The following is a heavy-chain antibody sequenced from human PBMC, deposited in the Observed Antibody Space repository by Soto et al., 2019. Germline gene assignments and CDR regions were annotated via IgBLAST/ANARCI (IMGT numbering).Heavy chain of an antibody. Sequence: SETLSLTCAVYGGSISSGGYYWSWIRQHPGKGLEWIGYIYYSGSTYYNPFLKSRVTISVDTSKNQFSLKLSSVTAADTAVYYCATFPVEDTAGGYYYYGMDVWGQGTTVTVSS. J-gene: IGHJ6*02. CDR1: GGSISSGGYY. CDR2: IYYSGST. V-gene: IGHV4-31*11. CDR3: ATFPVEDTAGGYYYYGMDV. D-gene: IGHD5-18*01.